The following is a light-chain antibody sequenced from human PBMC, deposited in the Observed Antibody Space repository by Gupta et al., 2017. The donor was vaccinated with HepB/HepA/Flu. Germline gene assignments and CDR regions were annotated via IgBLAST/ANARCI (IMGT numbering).Light chain of an antibody. CDR3: GQKNNCPRT. CDR1: RDIRND. Sequence: AIKITHSPSSLSSSVGDRFTIPCRASRDIRNDLGWYQQKPGRPPKLLIYGASKVNNGVPSRFSGSGYGTVFTLDISGRQPEDVGNYYCGQKNNCPRTFGQGTKVEI. CDR2: GAS. V-gene: IGKV1-6*01. J-gene: IGKJ1*01.